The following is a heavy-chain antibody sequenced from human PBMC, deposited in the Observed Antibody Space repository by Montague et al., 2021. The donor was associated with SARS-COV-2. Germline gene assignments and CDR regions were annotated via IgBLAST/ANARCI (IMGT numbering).Heavy chain of an antibody. Sequence: SLRLSCAASGFTFSSYSMNWVRQAPGKGLEWVSSISISSSYIYYADSVKGRFTISRDNAKNSLYLQMNSLRAEDTAVYYCSRDAHYGILTGYFGYWGQGTRVLVP. CDR2: ISISSSYI. D-gene: IGHD3-9*01. V-gene: IGHV3-21*01. CDR3: SRDAHYGILTGYFGY. CDR1: GFTFSSYS. J-gene: IGHJ4*02.